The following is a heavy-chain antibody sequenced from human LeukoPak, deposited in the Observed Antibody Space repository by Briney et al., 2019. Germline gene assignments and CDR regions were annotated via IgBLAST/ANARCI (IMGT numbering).Heavy chain of an antibody. CDR1: GFTFSSYG. CDR2: IWYDGSNK. Sequence: GGSLRLSCAASGFTFSSYGTHWVRQAPGKGLEWVAVIWYDGSNKYYADSVKGRFTISRDNSKNTLYLQMNSLRAEDTAVYYCAKPSRGFGELYDYMDVWGKGTTVTVSS. D-gene: IGHD3-10*01. CDR3: AKPSRGFGELYDYMDV. V-gene: IGHV3-33*06. J-gene: IGHJ6*03.